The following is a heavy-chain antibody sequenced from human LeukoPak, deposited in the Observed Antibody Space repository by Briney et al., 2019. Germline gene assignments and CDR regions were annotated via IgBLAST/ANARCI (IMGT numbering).Heavy chain of an antibody. CDR1: GYTFTGYY. J-gene: IGHJ4*02. V-gene: IGHV1-2*02. D-gene: IGHD3-22*01. CDR3: ARAHYYDSSGCFDY. Sequence: ASVKVSCKASGYTFTGYYMHWVRQAPGQGLERMGWINPNSGGTNYAQKFQGRVTMTRDTSISTAYMELSRLRSDDTAVYYCARAHYYDSSGCFDYWGQGTLVTVSS. CDR2: INPNSGGT.